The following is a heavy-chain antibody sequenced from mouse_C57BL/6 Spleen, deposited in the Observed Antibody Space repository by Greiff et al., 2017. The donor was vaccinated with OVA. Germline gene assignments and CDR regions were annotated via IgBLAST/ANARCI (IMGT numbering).Heavy chain of an antibody. CDR3: ARHGYYGSSYAMDD. J-gene: IGHJ4*01. CDR2: IWSDGST. V-gene: IGHV2-6-1*01. D-gene: IGHD1-1*01. CDR1: GFSLTSYG. Sequence: VQLQQSGPGLVAPSQSLSITCTVSGFSLTSYGVHWVRPPPGQGLAWLVVIWSDGSTTYTSALKSRLSISKSNAKSRVSLKMNRIRTDDTSMYYCARHGYYGSSYAMDDWGQGTSVTVSS.